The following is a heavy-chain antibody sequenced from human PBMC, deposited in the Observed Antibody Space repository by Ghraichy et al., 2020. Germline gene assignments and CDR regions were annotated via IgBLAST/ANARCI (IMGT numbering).Heavy chain of an antibody. CDR1: GGSISSYY. CDR2: IYYSGST. CDR3: ARALVGYYYGSGSVHYGMDV. Sequence: SCTVSGGSISSYYWSWIRQPPGKGLEWIGYIYYSGSTNYNPSLKSRVTISVDTSKNQFSLKLSSVTAADTAVYYCARALVGYYYGSGSVHYGMDVWGQGTTVTVSS. D-gene: IGHD3-10*01. V-gene: IGHV4-59*01. J-gene: IGHJ6*02.